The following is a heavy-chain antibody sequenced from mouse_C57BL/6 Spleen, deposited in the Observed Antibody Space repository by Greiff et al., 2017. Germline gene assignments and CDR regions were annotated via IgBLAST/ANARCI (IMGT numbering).Heavy chain of an antibody. D-gene: IGHD3-2*02. CDR3: ARYSSGAYYFDY. CDR2: IDPSDSYT. Sequence: QVQLQQPGAELVRPGTSVKLSCKASGYTFTSYWMHWVKQRPGQGLEWIGVIDPSDSYTNYNQKFKGKATLTVDTSSSTAYMQLSSLTSEDSAVYYCARYSSGAYYFDYWGQGTTLTVSS. J-gene: IGHJ2*01. V-gene: IGHV1-59*01. CDR1: GYTFTSYW.